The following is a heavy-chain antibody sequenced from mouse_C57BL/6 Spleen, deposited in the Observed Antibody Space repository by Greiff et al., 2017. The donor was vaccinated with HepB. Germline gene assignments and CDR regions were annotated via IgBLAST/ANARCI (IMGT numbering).Heavy chain of an antibody. CDR3: AREVGYDEEVRFAY. CDR2: INPNYGTT. CDR1: GYSFTDYN. Sequence: EVKLQESGPELVKPGASVKISCKASGYSFTDYNMNWVKQSNGKSLEWIGVINPNYGTTSYNQKFKGKATLTVDKSSSTAYMQLNSLTSEDSAVYYCAREVGYDEEVRFAYWGQGTLVTVSA. D-gene: IGHD2-2*01. V-gene: IGHV1-39*01. J-gene: IGHJ3*01.